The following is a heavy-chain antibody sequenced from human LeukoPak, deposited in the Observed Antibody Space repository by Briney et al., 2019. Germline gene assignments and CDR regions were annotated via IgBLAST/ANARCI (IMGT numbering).Heavy chain of an antibody. J-gene: IGHJ4*02. CDR1: GRSVSSSFYY. Sequence: SETLSLTCTVSGRSVSSSFYYLGWIRHPPGKGLDWIGSMYFSVRTHYNPSLTSRVTISVDTSKNQLSLKLTSVTAADTAVYYCANAASYSVDYWGQGTLVTVSS. CDR2: MYFSVRT. D-gene: IGHD1-26*01. CDR3: ANAASYSVDY. V-gene: IGHV4-39*01.